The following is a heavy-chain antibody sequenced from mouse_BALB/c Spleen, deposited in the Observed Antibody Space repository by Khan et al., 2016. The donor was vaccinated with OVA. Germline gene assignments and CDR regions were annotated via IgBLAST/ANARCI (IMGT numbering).Heavy chain of an antibody. CDR2: ILPGRNNN. J-gene: IGHJ4*01. Sequence: QVQLQQSGAELMKPGASVKISCKATGYTFNSYWIEWVKQRPGHGLEWIGEILPGRNNNHFIEKFKGKATITADTYSNIAYMQLSSLTSEDSAVNSWSSGASTSYCMDYLCQLAPVTVSS. D-gene: IGHD2-10*02. V-gene: IGHV1-9*01. CDR3: SSGASTSYCMDY. CDR1: GYTFNSYW.